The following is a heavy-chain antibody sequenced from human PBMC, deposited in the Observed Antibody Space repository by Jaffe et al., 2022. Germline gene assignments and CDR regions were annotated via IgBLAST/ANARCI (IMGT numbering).Heavy chain of an antibody. CDR2: INGGGNSI. J-gene: IGHJ5*02. Sequence: EVQLVESGGGLVQPGGCLKLSCAASGFTFSSYAMNWVRQTPGKRLEWVSYINGGGNSIFYADSVKGRFTISRDNAENSLYLQMNSLRVEDTGVYYCARQTTTYDSWGRGTLVTVSS. V-gene: IGHV3-48*03. CDR1: GFTFSSYA. CDR3: ARQTTTYDS. D-gene: IGHD3-16*01.